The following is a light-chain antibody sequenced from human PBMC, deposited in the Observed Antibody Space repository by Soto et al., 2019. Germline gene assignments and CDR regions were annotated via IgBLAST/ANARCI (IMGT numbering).Light chain of an antibody. Sequence: DIQMTQSPSSVSASVGDRVTITCRASQGLGVWLGWYQQKPGKAPQLLIFGASGLQTGVPARFSGSGSGTDFTLTISSLQPEDVAAYYCQKYNSAPLTFGGGTKVDIK. CDR1: QGLGVW. J-gene: IGKJ4*01. V-gene: IGKV1-12*01. CDR3: QKYNSAPLT. CDR2: GAS.